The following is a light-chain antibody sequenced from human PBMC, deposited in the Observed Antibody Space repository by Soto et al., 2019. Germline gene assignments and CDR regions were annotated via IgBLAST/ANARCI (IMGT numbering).Light chain of an antibody. CDR3: QQYNDWPPVT. Sequence: EIVLTQSPATLSLSPGERATLACRASQSVSSNLAWYQQKPGQAPRLLIHGASTRATGIPARFSGRGSGTEFTLTISSLQSEDFAVYYCQQYNDWPPVTFGGGTKVDIK. J-gene: IGKJ4*01. V-gene: IGKV3-15*01. CDR2: GAS. CDR1: QSVSSN.